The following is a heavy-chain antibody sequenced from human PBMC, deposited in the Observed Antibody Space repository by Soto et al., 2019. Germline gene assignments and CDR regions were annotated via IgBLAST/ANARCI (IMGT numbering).Heavy chain of an antibody. Sequence: GGSLRLSCAASGFTFSSFAMSWVRQAPGKGLEWVSAISGSGGSTYYADSVKGRFTISRDNSKNTLYLQMNSLRAEDTAVYYCAKVMRYCTNGVGYLTYYYYGMDVWGQGTTVTVSS. CDR3: AKVMRYCTNGVGYLTYYYYGMDV. V-gene: IGHV3-23*01. CDR2: ISGSGGST. CDR1: GFTFSSFA. J-gene: IGHJ6*02. D-gene: IGHD2-8*01.